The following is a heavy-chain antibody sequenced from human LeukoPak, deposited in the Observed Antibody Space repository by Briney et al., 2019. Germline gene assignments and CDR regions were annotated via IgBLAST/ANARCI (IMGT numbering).Heavy chain of an antibody. CDR2: IKQDGSEK. D-gene: IGHD5-12*01. CDR3: AREWDIVATIPNWFDP. J-gene: IGHJ5*02. CDR1: GFTFSSYW. Sequence: GGSLRLSFAASGFTFSSYWMSWVRQAPGKGLEWVAKIKQDGSEKYYVDSVKGRFTISRDNAKNSLYLQMNSLRAEDTAVYYCAREWDIVATIPNWFDPWGQGTLVTVSS. V-gene: IGHV3-7*01.